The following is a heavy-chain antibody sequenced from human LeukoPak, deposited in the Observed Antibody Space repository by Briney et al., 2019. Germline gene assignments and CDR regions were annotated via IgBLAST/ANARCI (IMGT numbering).Heavy chain of an antibody. CDR1: GFTFSNAW. Sequence: PGGSLRLSCAASGFTFSNAWMSWVRQAPGKGLEWVGRIKSKTDGGTTDYAAPVIGRFTISRDDSKNTLYLQMNSLKTEDTAVYYCTTGRESAYSSGWYAFDIWGQGAMVTVSS. D-gene: IGHD6-19*01. CDR2: IKSKTDGGTT. V-gene: IGHV3-15*01. J-gene: IGHJ3*02. CDR3: TTGRESAYSSGWYAFDI.